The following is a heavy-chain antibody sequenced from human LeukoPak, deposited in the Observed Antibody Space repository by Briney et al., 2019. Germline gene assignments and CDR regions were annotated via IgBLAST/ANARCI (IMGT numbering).Heavy chain of an antibody. J-gene: IGHJ6*03. CDR1: GFTFDDYA. CDR3: AKGTTSEGYYYMDV. D-gene: IGHD1-7*01. CDR2: ISWNSGSI. Sequence: GGSLRLSCAASGFTFDDYAMHWVRQAPGKGLEWVSGISWNSGSIGYADSVKGRFTISRDNAKNSLYLQMNSLRAEDMALYYRAKGTTSEGYYYMDVWGKGTTVTVSS. V-gene: IGHV3-9*03.